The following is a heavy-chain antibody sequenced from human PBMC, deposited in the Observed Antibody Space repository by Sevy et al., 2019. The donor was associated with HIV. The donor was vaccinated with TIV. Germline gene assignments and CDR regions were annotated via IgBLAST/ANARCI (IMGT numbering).Heavy chain of an antibody. CDR3: AREGCTKPHDY. D-gene: IGHD2-8*01. CDR1: GFDFSIYS. Sequence: GGSLRLSCAASGFDFSIYSMSWVRQAPGKGLEWVSTLSFGCGKINYADSVKGRFTISRDNSKSSVYLQMNNMGVEDTAGYYCAREGCTKPHDYWGQGTLVTVSS. CDR2: LSFGCGKI. J-gene: IGHJ4*02. V-gene: IGHV3-23*01.